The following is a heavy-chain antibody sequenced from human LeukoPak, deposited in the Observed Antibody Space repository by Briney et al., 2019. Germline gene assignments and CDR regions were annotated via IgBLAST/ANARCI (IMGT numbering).Heavy chain of an antibody. V-gene: IGHV3-74*01. CDR1: GFTLSNFW. CDR2: INTDGSST. CDR3: ARVIGWDEPFDL. Sequence: GGSLRLSCSASGFTLSNFWIHWVRQAPGKGLVWVSRINTDGSSTNYADSVRGRFAVSRDNAKNTLYLQMNSLRVEDTAVYYCARVIGWDEPFDLWGQGTMVTVSS. J-gene: IGHJ3*01. D-gene: IGHD1-26*01.